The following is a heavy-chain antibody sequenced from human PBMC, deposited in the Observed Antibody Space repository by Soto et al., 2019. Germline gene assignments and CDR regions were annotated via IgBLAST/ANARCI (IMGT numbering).Heavy chain of an antibody. CDR2: ISYDGSNK. CDR1: GFTFSSYA. J-gene: IGHJ1*01. V-gene: IGHV3-30-3*01. Sequence: QVQLVESGGGVVQPGRSLRLSCAASGFTFSSYAMHWVRQAPGKGLEWVAVISYDGSNKYYADSVKGRFTISRDNSKNTLYLQMNSLRAEDTAVYYCARGLVVVTATLYFQHWGQGTLVTVSS. CDR3: ARGLVVVTATLYFQH. D-gene: IGHD2-21*02.